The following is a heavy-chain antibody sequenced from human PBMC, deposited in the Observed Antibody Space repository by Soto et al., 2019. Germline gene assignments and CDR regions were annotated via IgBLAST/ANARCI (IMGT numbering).Heavy chain of an antibody. CDR1: GFTFSSYS. D-gene: IGHD4-17*01. V-gene: IGHV3-21*01. CDR3: ARDLRLPSHYGDRPGGHDAFDI. J-gene: IGHJ3*02. CDR2: ISSSSSYI. Sequence: EVQLVESGGGLVKPGGSLRLSCAASGFTFSSYSMNWVRQAPGKGLEWVSSISSSSSYIYYADSVKGRFTISRDNAKNSLYLQMISLRAVDSAVYFCARDLRLPSHYGDRPGGHDAFDICVHATMVTVSS.